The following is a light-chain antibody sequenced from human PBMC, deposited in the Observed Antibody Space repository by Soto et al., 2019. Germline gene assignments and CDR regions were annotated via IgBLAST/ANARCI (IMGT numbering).Light chain of an antibody. CDR1: QSIRSW. CDR2: KTS. Sequence: DIQMTQSPSTLSASVGDRVTITCRASQSIRSWLAWYQQKPGKATNLLIYKTSSLQSGVPSRFSGSESGTEFTLTISSLQPDDFATYFCQQYNTYPWTFGQGTKVEIK. J-gene: IGKJ1*01. V-gene: IGKV1-5*03. CDR3: QQYNTYPWT.